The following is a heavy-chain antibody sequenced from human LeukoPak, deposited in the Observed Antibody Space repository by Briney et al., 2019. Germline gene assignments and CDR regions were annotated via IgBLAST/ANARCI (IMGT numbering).Heavy chain of an antibody. J-gene: IGHJ6*02. CDR3: ARDLSDYYGSGTDGMDV. CDR1: GFTFSSYG. D-gene: IGHD3-10*01. Sequence: GGSLRLSCAASGFTFSSYGMHWVRQAPGKGLEWVAVIWYGGSNKYYADSVKGRFTISRDNSKNTLYLQMNTLRAEDTAVYYCARDLSDYYGSGTDGMDVWGQGTTVTVSS. CDR2: IWYGGSNK. V-gene: IGHV3-33*08.